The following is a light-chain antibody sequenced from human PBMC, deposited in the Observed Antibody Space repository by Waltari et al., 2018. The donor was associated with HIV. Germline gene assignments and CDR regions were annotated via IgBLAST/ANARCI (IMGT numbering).Light chain of an antibody. V-gene: IGLV1-44*01. CDR1: SSSIGSNS. Sequence: QSVLTQAPSASGTPGQRVTISCSGSSSSIGSNSVTWYQQFPGKAPKLLIHSTNQRPSGVSDRFAGSKSGTSASLDISGLQSGDEADYYCASWDDSVNLYVVFGGGTRLTVL. J-gene: IGLJ3*02. CDR2: STN. CDR3: ASWDDSVNLYVV.